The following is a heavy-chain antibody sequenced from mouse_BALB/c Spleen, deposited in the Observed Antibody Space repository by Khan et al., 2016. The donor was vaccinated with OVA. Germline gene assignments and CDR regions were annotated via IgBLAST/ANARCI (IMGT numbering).Heavy chain of an antibody. CDR2: IHYSGTT. Sequence: EVQLQQSGPDLVKPSQSLSLTCTVTGYSITSGYSWHWIRQFPGNKLEWFGYIHYSGTTNYNPSLKSRISITRETSKNQFFLQLHYVTTEDTATYYCARSGTTVVPYWYCDVWGAGTTVTVSS. D-gene: IGHD1-1*01. J-gene: IGHJ1*01. V-gene: IGHV3-1*02. CDR1: GYSITSGYS. CDR3: ARSGTTVVPYWYCDV.